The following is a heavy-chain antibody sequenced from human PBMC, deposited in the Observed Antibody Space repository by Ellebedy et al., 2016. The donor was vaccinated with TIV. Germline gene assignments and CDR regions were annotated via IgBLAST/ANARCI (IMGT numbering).Heavy chain of an antibody. CDR2: IKQDGSEK. J-gene: IGHJ6*02. Sequence: PGGSLRLSCAASGFTFSSYWMSWVRQAPGKGLEWVANIKQDGSEKYYVDSVKGRFTISRDNAKNSLYLQMNSLRAEDTAVYYCARGDDSSSWYIPAYYYYGMDVWGQGTTVTVSS. V-gene: IGHV3-7*01. CDR1: GFTFSSYW. CDR3: ARGDDSSSWYIPAYYYYGMDV. D-gene: IGHD6-13*01.